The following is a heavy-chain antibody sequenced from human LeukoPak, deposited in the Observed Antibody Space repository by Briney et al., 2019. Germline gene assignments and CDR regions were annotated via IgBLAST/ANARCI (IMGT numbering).Heavy chain of an antibody. Sequence: ASVKVSCTASGYTFTSDGICWVRQGPGAGLEWMGWIRAYNGNTNYAQTPRGRGTMTTDTSTSTAYIELRSLRSNDTAVYYCARDPPYDFWSGYAPNSLGGYYYYYGMDVWGQGTTVTVSS. V-gene: IGHV1-18*01. CDR2: IRAYNGNT. J-gene: IGHJ6*02. CDR3: ARDPPYDFWSGYAPNSLGGYYYYYGMDV. CDR1: GYTFTSDG. D-gene: IGHD3-3*01.